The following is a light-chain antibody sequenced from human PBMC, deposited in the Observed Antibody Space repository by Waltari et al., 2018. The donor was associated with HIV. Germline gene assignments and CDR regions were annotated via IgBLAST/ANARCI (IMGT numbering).Light chain of an antibody. V-gene: IGLV1-44*01. Sequence: QSVLTQPPSASGTPEQRVTISCSGSTSNIGRNTVSWFQQFPGTAPKFLIYGKYQRPSGVPDRFSGSKSGTSASLAISGLQSEDEADYYCASWDDSLNGPVFGGGTKLTVV. CDR3: ASWDDSLNGPV. J-gene: IGLJ2*01. CDR2: GKY. CDR1: TSNIGRNT.